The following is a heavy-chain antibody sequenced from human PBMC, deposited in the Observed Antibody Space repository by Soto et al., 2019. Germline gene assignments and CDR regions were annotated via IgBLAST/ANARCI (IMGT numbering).Heavy chain of an antibody. Sequence: APVKVSCKASGYTFTGYYMHWVRQAPGQGLEWMGWINPNSGGTSYAQKFQGWVTMTRDTSISTAYMELSRLRSDDTAVYYCARGPGGSYSDAFDIWGQGTMVTVSS. CDR3: ARGPGGSYSDAFDI. V-gene: IGHV1-2*04. CDR1: GYTFTGYY. D-gene: IGHD1-26*01. J-gene: IGHJ3*02. CDR2: INPNSGGT.